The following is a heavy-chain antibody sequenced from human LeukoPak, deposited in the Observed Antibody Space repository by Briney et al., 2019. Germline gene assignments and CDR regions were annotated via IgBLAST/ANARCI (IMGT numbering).Heavy chain of an antibody. CDR2: INHSGST. CDR3: ARIRGYSYGILDY. J-gene: IGHJ4*02. Sequence: SETLSLTCAVYGGSFSGCYWSWIRQPPGKGLEWIGEINHSGSTNYNPSLKSRVTISVDTSKNQFSLKLSSVTAADTAVYYCARIRGYSYGILDYWGQGTLVTVSS. CDR1: GGSFSGCY. V-gene: IGHV4-34*01. D-gene: IGHD5-18*01.